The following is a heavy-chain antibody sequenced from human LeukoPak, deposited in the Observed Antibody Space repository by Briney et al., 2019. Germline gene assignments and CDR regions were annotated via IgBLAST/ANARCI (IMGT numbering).Heavy chain of an antibody. Sequence: ASVKVSCKVSGYTLTELSMHWVRQAPGKGLEWMGGFDPEDAEAIYAQNFQGRVTMAGDTATDTAYMELSSLRSEDTAVYYCATVTSGFSDAFDIWRHGTTVTVSS. V-gene: IGHV1-24*01. CDR3: ATVTSGFSDAFDI. CDR1: GYTLTELS. D-gene: IGHD3-10*01. J-gene: IGHJ3*02. CDR2: FDPEDAEA.